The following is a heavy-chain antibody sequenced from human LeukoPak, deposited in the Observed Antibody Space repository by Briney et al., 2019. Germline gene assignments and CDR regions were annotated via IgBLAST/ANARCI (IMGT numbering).Heavy chain of an antibody. CDR1: EFRLTDYA. CDR3: AREGGYDSGYFADYLDP. Sequence: GGSLRLSRVASEFRLTDYALHCVPHAPGKGLEWVAVSSHDGSDKKVADAVKGRFTISRDNSKNMVYLQMSSLTTEDTAMYYCAREGGYDSGYFADYLDPWGQGTLVIVSS. J-gene: IGHJ5*02. V-gene: IGHV3-30-3*01. CDR2: SSHDGSDK. D-gene: IGHD3-22*01.